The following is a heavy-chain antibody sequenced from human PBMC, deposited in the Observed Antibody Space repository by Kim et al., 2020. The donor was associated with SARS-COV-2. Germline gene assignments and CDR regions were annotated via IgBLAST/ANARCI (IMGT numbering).Heavy chain of an antibody. V-gene: IGHV1-69*08. CDR3: ARDRSVMVPEPMGA. J-gene: IGHJ5*02. D-gene: IGHD2-2*01. Sequence: SVKVSCKASGGTFRSYSISWVRQAPGQGLEWMGKIIPIVGTGIYAQKFQDRVTITADKSTGIVYMELSSLRSEDTAMYYCARDRSVMVPEPMGAWGQGTLVTVSS. CDR2: IIPIVGTG. CDR1: GGTFRSYS.